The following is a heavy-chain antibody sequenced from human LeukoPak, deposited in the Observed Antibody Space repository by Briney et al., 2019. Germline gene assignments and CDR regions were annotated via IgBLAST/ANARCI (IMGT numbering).Heavy chain of an antibody. Sequence: GRSLRLSCAASGFTFSSYGMHWVRQAPGRGLEWVAVISYDGSNKYYADSVKGRFTISRDNSKNTLYLQMNSLRAEDTAVYYCAKDMRAKGPAASFDYWGQGTLVTVSS. V-gene: IGHV3-30*18. J-gene: IGHJ4*02. CDR3: AKDMRAKGPAASFDY. CDR1: GFTFSSYG. D-gene: IGHD2-2*01. CDR2: ISYDGSNK.